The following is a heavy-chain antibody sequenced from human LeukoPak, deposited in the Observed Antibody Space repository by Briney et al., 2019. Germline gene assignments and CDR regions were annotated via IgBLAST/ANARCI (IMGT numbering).Heavy chain of an antibody. CDR2: IYTSGST. CDR1: GGSISSGSYY. CDR3: ARADFWSGTYAFDI. J-gene: IGHJ3*02. Sequence: SETLSLTCTVSGGSISSGSYYWSWIRQPAGKGLECIGRIYTSGSTNYNPSLKSRVTISVDTSKNQFSLKLSSVTAADTAVYYCARADFWSGTYAFDIWGQATMVTVSS. V-gene: IGHV4-61*02. D-gene: IGHD3-3*01.